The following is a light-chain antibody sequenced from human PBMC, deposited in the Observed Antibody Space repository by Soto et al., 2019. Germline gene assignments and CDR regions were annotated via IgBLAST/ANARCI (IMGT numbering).Light chain of an antibody. CDR2: GVP. CDR1: QTVSSW. CDR3: QQYADSSWT. V-gene: IGKV1-5*03. Sequence: DIQMTQSPSTLSASVGDRVTITCRASQTVSSWLAWFQQKPGKAPNLLIYGVPSVESGVPSRFSGSGSATEFTLTISNLQPDDFATYYCQQYADSSWTFGQGTKVE. J-gene: IGKJ1*01.